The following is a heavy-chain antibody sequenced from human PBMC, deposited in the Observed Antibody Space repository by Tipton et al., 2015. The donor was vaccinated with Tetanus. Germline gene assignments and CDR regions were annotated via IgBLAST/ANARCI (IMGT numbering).Heavy chain of an antibody. D-gene: IGHD2-2*01. J-gene: IGHJ4*02. CDR3: AKALQELDCSSTSCPPLGFDY. CDR1: GFTFSSYA. V-gene: IGHV3-23*01. Sequence: SLRLSCAASGFTFSSYAMSWVRQAPGKGLEWVSAISGSGGSTYYADSVKGRFTISRDNSKNTLYLQMNSLRAEDTAVYYCAKALQELDCSSTSCPPLGFDYWGQGTLVTVSS. CDR2: ISGSGGST.